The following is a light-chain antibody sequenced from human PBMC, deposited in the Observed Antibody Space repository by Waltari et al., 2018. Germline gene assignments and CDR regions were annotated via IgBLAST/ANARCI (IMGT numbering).Light chain of an antibody. V-gene: IGKV4-1*01. Sequence: DIVLTQSPDSLAVSLGERATINCKSSQSVLSSSNNKNYLGWFQQKPGQPPKLLITWASTRESGLPDRFRGSWSVTAFPLPISSLQAEDVAVYFCQQCYTFPYTFGQGTKLEIK. J-gene: IGKJ2*01. CDR2: WAS. CDR3: QQCYTFPYT. CDR1: QSVLSSSNNKNY.